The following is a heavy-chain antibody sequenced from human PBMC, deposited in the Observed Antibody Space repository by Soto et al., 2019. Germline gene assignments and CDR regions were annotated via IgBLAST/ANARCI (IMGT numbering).Heavy chain of an antibody. V-gene: IGHV3-48*02. J-gene: IGHJ4*02. CDR3: AGKVVAFDY. Sequence: PGGSLRLSCAASGFTFSSYSMNWVRQAPGKGLEWISYISTTSSSIYYADSVKGRFTISRDNAKNSLFLQMNSLRDEDTAVYYCAGKVVAFDYWGQGALVTVSS. D-gene: IGHD5-12*01. CDR2: ISTTSSSI. CDR1: GFTFSSYS.